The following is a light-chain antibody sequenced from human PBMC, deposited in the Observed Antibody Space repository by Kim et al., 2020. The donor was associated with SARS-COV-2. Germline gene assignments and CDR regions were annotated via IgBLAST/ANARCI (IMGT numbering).Light chain of an antibody. J-gene: IGKJ2*01. V-gene: IGKV3-20*01. CDR3: QQYGNSRYT. CDR1: QSVSGAY. CDR2: GTS. Sequence: SSPGEAPPLSVRASQSVSGAYLAWYQQKPGQAPRLVISGTSSRATGIPDRFSGSGSGTDFTLTISRLEPEDFALYYCQQYGNSRYTFGPGTKLEI.